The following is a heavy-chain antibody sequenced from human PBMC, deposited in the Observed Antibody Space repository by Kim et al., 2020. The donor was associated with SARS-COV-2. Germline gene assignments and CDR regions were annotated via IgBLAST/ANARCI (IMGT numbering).Heavy chain of an antibody. CDR1: GFTFSLYW. J-gene: IGHJ4*02. CDR3: ARSAYELSRPLNY. D-gene: IGHD5-12*01. CDR2: IKHDGSDK. Sequence: GGSLRLSCSASGFTFSLYWMAWVRQAPGKGLEWVANIKHDGSDKYYQDSVKGRCSISRDNAKHSLILNMSILRADDTAVYFCARSAYELSRPLNYWGQGTLVTVSS. V-gene: IGHV3-7*03.